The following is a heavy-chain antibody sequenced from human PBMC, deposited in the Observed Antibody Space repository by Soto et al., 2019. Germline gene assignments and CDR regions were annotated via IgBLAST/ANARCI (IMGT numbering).Heavy chain of an antibody. V-gene: IGHV3-30*18. Sequence: GGSLRLSCAASGFTFSSYGMHWVRQAPGKGLEWVAVISYDGSNKYYADSVKGRFTISRDNTKNTLYLQMNSLRAEETAVYYCAKDRPDFTIFGVVIIDYWGQGTLVTVSS. D-gene: IGHD3-3*01. J-gene: IGHJ4*02. CDR3: AKDRPDFTIFGVVIIDY. CDR1: GFTFSSYG. CDR2: ISYDGSNK.